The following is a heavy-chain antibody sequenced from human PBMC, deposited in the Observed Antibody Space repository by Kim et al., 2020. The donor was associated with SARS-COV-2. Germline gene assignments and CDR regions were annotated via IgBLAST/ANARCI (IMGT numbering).Heavy chain of an antibody. V-gene: IGHV3-11*05. J-gene: IGHJ4*01. CDR3: ARVSLGSSSWYYFDY. CDR1: GFTFSDYY. D-gene: IGHD6-13*01. Sequence: GGSLRLSCAASGFTFSDYYMSWIRQDPGKGLEWVSYISSSIDYTNYADSLKGRFTISRDNAKNSLYLQMNSLRADDTAVYYFARVSLGSSSWYYFDYWG. CDR2: ISSSIDYT.